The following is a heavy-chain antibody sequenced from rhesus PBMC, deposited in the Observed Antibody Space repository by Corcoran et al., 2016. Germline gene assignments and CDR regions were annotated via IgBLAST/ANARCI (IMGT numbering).Heavy chain of an antibody. CDR3: ARGSSGHFDY. Sequence: QLQLQESGPGLVKPSETLSVTCAVSGGFISSSYWCWIRHAPGKGLECIGYIVGNGSSTTYHPSPKSRVTLSVDTCKNQLSLKLSAVTSADTAVYYCARGSSGHFDYWGQGVLVTVSS. J-gene: IGHJ4*01. V-gene: IGHV4-169*01. D-gene: IGHD6-31*01. CDR1: GGFISSSY. CDR2: IVGNGSST.